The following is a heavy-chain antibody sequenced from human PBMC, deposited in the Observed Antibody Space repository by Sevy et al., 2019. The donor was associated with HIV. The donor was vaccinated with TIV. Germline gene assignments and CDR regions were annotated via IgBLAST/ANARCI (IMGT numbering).Heavy chain of an antibody. CDR3: ARERSGYYYGSSAFDI. J-gene: IGHJ3*02. CDR1: GGSISSYY. D-gene: IGHD3-22*01. Sequence: SETLSLTCTVSGGSISSYYWSWIRQPPGKGLEWIGYIYYSGSTNYNPSLKSRVTISVDTSKNQFSLKLSSVTAADTAVYYCARERSGYYYGSSAFDIWGQGTMVSVS. CDR2: IYYSGST. V-gene: IGHV4-59*01.